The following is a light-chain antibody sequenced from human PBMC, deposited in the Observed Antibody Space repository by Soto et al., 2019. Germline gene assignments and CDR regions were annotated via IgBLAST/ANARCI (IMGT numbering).Light chain of an antibody. Sequence: EIVLTQSPATLSLSPGERATLSCRASQSVSSYLAWYQQKPGQAPRLLIYDASNRATGILARFSGSGSGTDFTLTISSPEPEDFAVYYCQQRSNWLTFGGGTKVEIK. CDR2: DAS. V-gene: IGKV3-11*01. CDR3: QQRSNWLT. CDR1: QSVSSY. J-gene: IGKJ4*01.